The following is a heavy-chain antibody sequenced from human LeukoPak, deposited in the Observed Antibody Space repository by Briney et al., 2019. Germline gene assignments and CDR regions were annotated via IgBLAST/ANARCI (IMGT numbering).Heavy chain of an antibody. Sequence: PSETLSLTRTVSGGSISSYYWSWIRQPPGKGLEWIGYIYYSGSTNYNPSLKSRVTISVDTSKNQFSLKLSSVTAADTAVYYCARRRCSGGSCYSYYFDYWGQGTLVTVSS. CDR1: GGSISSYY. V-gene: IGHV4-59*08. CDR3: ARRRCSGGSCYSYYFDY. J-gene: IGHJ4*02. CDR2: IYYSGST. D-gene: IGHD2-15*01.